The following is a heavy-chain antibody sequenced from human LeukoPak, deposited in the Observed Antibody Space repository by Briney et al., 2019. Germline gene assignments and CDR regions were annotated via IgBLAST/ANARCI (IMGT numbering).Heavy chain of an antibody. D-gene: IGHD3-9*01. CDR3: ARVEPNYDILTGYTSGFDP. CDR1: GGSISSGGYY. V-gene: IGHV4-31*03. J-gene: IGHJ5*02. CDR2: IYYSGST. Sequence: SQTLSLTCTVSGGSISSGGYYWSWIRRHPGKGLEWIGYIYYSGSTYYNPSLKSRVTISVDTSKNQFSLKLSSVTAADTAVYYCARVEPNYDILTGYTSGFDPWGQGTLVTVSS.